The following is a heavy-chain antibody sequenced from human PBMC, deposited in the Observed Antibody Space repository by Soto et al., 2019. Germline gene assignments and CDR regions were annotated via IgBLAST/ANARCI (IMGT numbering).Heavy chain of an antibody. D-gene: IGHD3-3*01. J-gene: IGHJ4*02. V-gene: IGHV1-18*04. CDR2: ISGHNGNT. CDR1: GYSFTSYG. Sequence: ASVKVSCKASGYSFTSYGISWVRQAPGQGPEWMGWISGHNGNTNHPQSLQGRVTMTTDTSRNTAYMELRSLRSDDTAVYYCARHRFNYYDFYVRDHYWGQGTLVTVSS. CDR3: ARHRFNYYDFYVRDHY.